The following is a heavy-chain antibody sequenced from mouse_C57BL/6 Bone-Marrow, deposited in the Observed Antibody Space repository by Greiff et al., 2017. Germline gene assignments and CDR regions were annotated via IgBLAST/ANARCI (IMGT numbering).Heavy chain of an antibody. CDR3: ARRLLRAWFAY. CDR1: GYTFTSYD. J-gene: IGHJ3*01. CDR2: IYPRDGST. Sequence: VKVVESGPELVKPGASVKLSCKASGYTFTSYDINWVKQRPGQGLEWIGWIYPRDGSTKYNEKFKGKATLTVDTSSSTAYMELHSLTSEDSAVYFCARRLLRAWFAYWGQGTLVTVSA. D-gene: IGHD2-3*01. V-gene: IGHV1-85*01.